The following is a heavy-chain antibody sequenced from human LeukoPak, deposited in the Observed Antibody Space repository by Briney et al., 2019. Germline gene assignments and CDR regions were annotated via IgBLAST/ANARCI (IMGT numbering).Heavy chain of an antibody. D-gene: IGHD1-26*01. J-gene: IGHJ4*02. CDR2: MNPNSGNT. Sequence: ASVKVSCKASGYTFTSYDINWVRQATGQGPEWMGWMNPNSGNTGYAQKFQGRVTMTRNTSISTAYMELSSLRSEDTAVYYCARAKGGSYYFDYWGQGTLVTVSS. V-gene: IGHV1-8*01. CDR1: GYTFTSYD. CDR3: ARAKGGSYYFDY.